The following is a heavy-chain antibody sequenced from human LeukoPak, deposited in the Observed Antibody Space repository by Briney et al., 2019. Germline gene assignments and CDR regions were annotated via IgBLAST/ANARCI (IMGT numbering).Heavy chain of an antibody. D-gene: IGHD3-3*01. CDR1: GFTFSNYA. CDR2: ISGSGGST. J-gene: IGHJ4*02. CDR3: AKGWLLSYFDY. Sequence: GGSLRLSCAASGFTFSNYALTWVRQAPGRGLEWVSGISGSGGSTYYADSVKGRFTISRDNSKSTLYLQMNSLRAEDTAVYYRAKGWLLSYFDYWGQGTLVTVSS. V-gene: IGHV3-23*01.